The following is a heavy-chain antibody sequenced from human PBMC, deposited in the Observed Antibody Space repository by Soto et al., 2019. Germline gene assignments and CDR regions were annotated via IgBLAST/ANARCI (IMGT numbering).Heavy chain of an antibody. V-gene: IGHV3-23*01. CDR1: GFTFNNYA. Sequence: EVQLLESGGGLVQPGGSMRLSCAASGFTFNNYARTWVRQAPGKGLEWVSAISGGGDTTSYADSVKGRFTVSRDGSKNTLYLQMSSQRAEDTARYYCAKGRGGSGSLPPRVDFWGQGTLVTVSS. CDR2: ISGGGDTT. J-gene: IGHJ4*02. D-gene: IGHD3-10*01. CDR3: AKGRGGSGSLPPRVDF.